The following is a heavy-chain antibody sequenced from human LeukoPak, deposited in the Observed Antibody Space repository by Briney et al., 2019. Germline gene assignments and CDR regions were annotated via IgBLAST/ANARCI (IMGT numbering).Heavy chain of an antibody. J-gene: IGHJ4*02. CDR3: AKDMTTVTTCADY. CDR2: IYSGGST. V-gene: IGHV3-53*05. Sequence: GGSLRLSCAASGFTVSSNYMSWVRQAPGKGLEWVSVIYSGGSTYYADSVKGRFTISRDNSKNTLYLQMNSLRAEDTAVYYCAKDMTTVTTCADYWGQGTLVTVSS. D-gene: IGHD4-17*01. CDR1: GFTVSSNY.